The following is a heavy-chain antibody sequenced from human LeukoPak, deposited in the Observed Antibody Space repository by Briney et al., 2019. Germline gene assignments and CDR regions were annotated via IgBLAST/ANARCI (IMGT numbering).Heavy chain of an antibody. V-gene: IGHV4-39*07. CDR3: ATLGFSSGYYYYFDH. CDR1: GDSISSTSYF. D-gene: IGHD3-22*01. J-gene: IGHJ4*02. Sequence: SEILSLTCTVSGDSISSTSYFWGWIRQPPGKGLEWIGSIYNSGRSHYNPSLKSRVTISVDTSKNQFSLKLSSVTAADTAVYYCATLGFSSGYYYYFDHWGQGTLVTVSS. CDR2: IYNSGRS.